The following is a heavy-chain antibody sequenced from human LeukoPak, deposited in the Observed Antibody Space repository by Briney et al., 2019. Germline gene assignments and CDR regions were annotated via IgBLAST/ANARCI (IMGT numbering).Heavy chain of an antibody. V-gene: IGHV1-18*01. Sequence: GASVKVSCKASGYTFTSYGISWVRQAPGQGLEWMGWISAYNGNTNYAQKLQGRVTMTTDTSTSTAYMELRSLRSDDTAVYYCAGEGYYDSSGYFDFDYWCQGTLVTVSS. CDR1: GYTFTSYG. CDR3: AGEGYYDSSGYFDFDY. J-gene: IGHJ4*02. CDR2: ISAYNGNT. D-gene: IGHD3-22*01.